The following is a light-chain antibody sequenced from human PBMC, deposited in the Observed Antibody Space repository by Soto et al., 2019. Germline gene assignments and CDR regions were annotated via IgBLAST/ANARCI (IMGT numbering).Light chain of an antibody. CDR3: KQSTVLPPGVV. V-gene: IGKV3-11*01. Sequence: EVVLTQSPATLSLSPGERATLSCRASQSISSYLAWFQQKPGQAPRLLIYDASNRATGIPARFSGSGSGTDFNLTISRLERKDVAVYYCKQSTVLPPGVVFGPGTTVDIK. J-gene: IGKJ3*01. CDR1: QSISSY. CDR2: DAS.